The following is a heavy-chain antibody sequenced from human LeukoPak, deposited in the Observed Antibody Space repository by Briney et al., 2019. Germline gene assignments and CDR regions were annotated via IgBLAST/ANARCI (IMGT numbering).Heavy chain of an antibody. CDR2: IWHDGSHK. Sequence: GRSLRLSCAASGFAFNTYAMPWVRQAPGQGLEWVALIWHDGSHKYYSDSVRGQFTISRDTSKNTVSLQMNSLGAEDTALYYCARDSIGRGCYPEMSHWGQGTLVTVSS. J-gene: IGHJ4*02. D-gene: IGHD3-22*01. CDR3: ARDSIGRGCYPEMSH. CDR1: GFAFNTYA. V-gene: IGHV3-33*01.